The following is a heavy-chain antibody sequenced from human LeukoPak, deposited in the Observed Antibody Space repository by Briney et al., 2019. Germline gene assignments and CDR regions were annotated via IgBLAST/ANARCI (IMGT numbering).Heavy chain of an antibody. Sequence: AGGSLRLSCAASRFTLTTYATTWVRQAPGRGREWVSSIGAVVAATFYTDSVKGRLTISTENSMNTLYLQMKRLRADNTAVYYCGRPTKFWLIQGDGVDVWGQGNPVTVSS. V-gene: IGHV3-23*01. D-gene: IGHD6-19*01. CDR2: IGAVVAAT. CDR3: GRPTKFWLIQGDGVDV. CDR1: RFTLTTYA. J-gene: IGHJ6*02.